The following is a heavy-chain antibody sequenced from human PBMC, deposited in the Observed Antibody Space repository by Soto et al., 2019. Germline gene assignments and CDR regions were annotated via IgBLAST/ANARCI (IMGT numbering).Heavy chain of an antibody. CDR1: GLKFRGLA. CDR2: ISGSGGST. CDR3: AKLWLWFGELLPYFDY. V-gene: IGHV3-23*01. Sequence: PGGSLRLSCAAFGLKFRGLAMSWVRQAPGKGLEWVSAISGSGGSTYYADSVKGRFTISRDNSKNTLYLQMNSLRAEDTAVYYCAKLWLWFGELLPYFDYWGQGTLVTVSS. D-gene: IGHD3-10*01. J-gene: IGHJ4*02.